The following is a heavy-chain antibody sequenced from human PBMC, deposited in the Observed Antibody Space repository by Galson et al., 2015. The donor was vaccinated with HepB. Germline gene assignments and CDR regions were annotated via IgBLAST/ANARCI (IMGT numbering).Heavy chain of an antibody. CDR2: INPSGGST. J-gene: IGHJ6*02. V-gene: IGHV1-46*03. CDR1: GYTFTSYY. D-gene: IGHD2-21*02. Sequence: SVKVSCKASGYTFTSYYMHWVRQAPGQGLEWMGIINPSGGSTSYAQKFQGRVTMTRDTSTSTVYMELSSLRSEDTAVYYCARDVVTTKVYYYYYGMDVWGQGTTVTVSS. CDR3: ARDVVTTKVYYYYYGMDV.